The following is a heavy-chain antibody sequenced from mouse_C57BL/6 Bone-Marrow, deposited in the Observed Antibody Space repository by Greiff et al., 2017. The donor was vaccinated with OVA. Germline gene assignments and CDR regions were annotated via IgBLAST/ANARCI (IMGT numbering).Heavy chain of an antibody. CDR1: GFTFSDAW. V-gene: IGHV6-6*01. J-gene: IGHJ2*01. D-gene: IGHD1-1*01. CDR3: TPLNYYGSVVDY. Sequence: EVQLQESGGGLVQPGGSMKLSCAASGFTFSDAWMDWVRQSPEKGLEWVAEIRNKANNHATYYDESVKGRFTISRDDSKSSVYLQMNSLRAEDTGIYYCTPLNYYGSVVDYWGQGTTLTVSS. CDR2: IRNKANNHAT.